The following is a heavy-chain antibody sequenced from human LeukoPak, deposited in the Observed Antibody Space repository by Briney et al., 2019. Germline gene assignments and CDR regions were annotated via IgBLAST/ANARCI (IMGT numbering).Heavy chain of an antibody. CDR2: ISSSAYNFI. V-gene: IGHV3-21*01. J-gene: IGHJ4*02. CDR3: ARDNNVVGGARFEY. Sequence: GGSLRLSCVASGFPFSSHSLSWVRQAPGKGLEWVSSISSSAYNFIYYADSVRGRFTISRDDAKTSLYLQMNSLRADDSAVYYCARDNNVVGGARFEYWGQGTLVTVSS. D-gene: IGHD2-15*01. CDR1: GFPFSSHS.